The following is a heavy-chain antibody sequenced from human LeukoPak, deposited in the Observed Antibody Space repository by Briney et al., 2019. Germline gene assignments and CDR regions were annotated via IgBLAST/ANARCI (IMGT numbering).Heavy chain of an antibody. Sequence: SETLSLTCTVSGGSISSYYWSWIRQPPGKGLEWIGYIYYSGSTNYNPSLKSRVTISVDTSKNQFSLKLSSVTAADTAVYYCARERGTTVTKSAYYYYYMDVWGKGTTVTVSS. V-gene: IGHV4-59*01. CDR3: ARERGTTVTKSAYYYYYMDV. J-gene: IGHJ6*03. CDR2: IYYSGST. CDR1: GGSISSYY. D-gene: IGHD4-11*01.